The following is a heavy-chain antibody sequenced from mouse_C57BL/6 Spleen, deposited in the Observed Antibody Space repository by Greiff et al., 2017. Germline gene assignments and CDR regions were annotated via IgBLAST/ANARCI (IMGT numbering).Heavy chain of an antibody. CDR2: INPNNGGT. J-gene: IGHJ4*01. D-gene: IGHD3-2*02. V-gene: IGHV1-26*01. CDR1: GYTFTDYY. Sequence: VQLQQSGPELVKPGASVKISCKASGYTFTDYYMNWVKQSHGKSLEWIGDINPNNGGTRYNQKFKGKATLTVDKSSSTAYMELRSLTSEDSAVYYCARAAHDTLYARDYWGQGTSVTVSS. CDR3: ARAAHDTLYARDY.